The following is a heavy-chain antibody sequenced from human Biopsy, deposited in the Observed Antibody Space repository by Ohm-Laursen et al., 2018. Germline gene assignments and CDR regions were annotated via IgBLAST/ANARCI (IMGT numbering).Heavy chain of an antibody. CDR2: INSDGSYT. CDR3: ARPHYFEISEYLDGMDV. J-gene: IGHJ6*02. CDR1: GFTFSSYW. D-gene: IGHD3-22*01. V-gene: IGHV3-74*03. Sequence: SLRLSCAASGFTFSSYWMHWVRQAPGKGLVWVARINSDGSYTTNVDSVKGRFTISRDNAKNSLYLQMNSLRVEDTAVYYCARPHYFEISEYLDGMDVWGQGTTVTVSS.